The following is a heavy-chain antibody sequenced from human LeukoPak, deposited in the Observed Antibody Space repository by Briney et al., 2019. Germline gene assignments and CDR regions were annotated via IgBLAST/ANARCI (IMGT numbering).Heavy chain of an antibody. CDR1: GGSITSGDSY. CDR2: LYHRGST. Sequence: SETLSFTSTVPGGSITSGDSYWSSIRQPPAQSLQRIGYLYHRGSTHYNPSLTRPATISLDTSKNQFSLKLSSVTAADTAVYYCARVERYYDSSGYYFGYWGQGTLVTVSS. J-gene: IGHJ4*02. V-gene: IGHV4-30-4*08. CDR3: ARVERYYDSSGYYFGY. D-gene: IGHD3-22*01.